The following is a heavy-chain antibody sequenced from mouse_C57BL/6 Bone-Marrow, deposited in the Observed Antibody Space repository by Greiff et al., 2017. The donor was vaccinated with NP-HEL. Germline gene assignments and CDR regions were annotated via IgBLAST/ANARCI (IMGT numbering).Heavy chain of an antibody. Sequence: DVKLVESGGGLVKPGGSLKLSCAASGFTFSSYAMSWVRQTPEKRLEWVATISDGGSYTYYPDNVKGRFTISRDNAKNNLYLQMSHLKSEDTAMYYCARDSAGYYEYFDYWGQGTTLTVSS. CDR2: ISDGGSYT. V-gene: IGHV5-4*01. CDR1: GFTFSSYA. D-gene: IGHD2-3*01. J-gene: IGHJ2*01. CDR3: ARDSAGYYEYFDY.